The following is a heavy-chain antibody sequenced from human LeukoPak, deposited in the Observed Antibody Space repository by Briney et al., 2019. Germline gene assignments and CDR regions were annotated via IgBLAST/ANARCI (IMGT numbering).Heavy chain of an antibody. CDR2: ISYDGSNK. J-gene: IGHJ4*02. D-gene: IGHD1-26*01. CDR1: GFTFSSYA. Sequence: GGSLRLSCAASGFTFSSYAMHWVRQAPGKGLEWVAVISYDGSNKYYADSVKGRFTISRDNSKNTLYLQMNSLRAEDTAVYYRARGTNAYSGSYYAFDYWGQGTLVTVSS. V-gene: IGHV3-30-3*01. CDR3: ARGTNAYSGSYYAFDY.